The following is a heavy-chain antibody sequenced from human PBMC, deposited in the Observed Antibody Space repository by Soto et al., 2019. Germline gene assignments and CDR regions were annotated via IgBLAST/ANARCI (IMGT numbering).Heavy chain of an antibody. CDR3: ARDRVGLDY. CDR1: GFTFSNYN. CDR2: ISTTRTTI. V-gene: IGHV3-48*02. D-gene: IGHD3-16*01. Sequence: EVQLVESVGGLVQPGGSRKLSCEASGFTFSNYNMNWVRQAPGKGLEWLAYISTTRTTIYYADSVKGRFTIARDNVKSSLYLYMNSLRDEDTAVYYCARDRVGLDYWGQGTLVTVSS. J-gene: IGHJ4*02.